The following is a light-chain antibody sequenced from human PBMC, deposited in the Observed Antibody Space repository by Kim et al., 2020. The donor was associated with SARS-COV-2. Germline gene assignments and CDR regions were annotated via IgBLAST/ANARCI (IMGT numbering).Light chain of an antibody. CDR1: SSDVGSYNY. CDR3: CSYAGSFTWV. V-gene: IGLV2-11*01. J-gene: IGLJ3*02. Sequence: QPALTQPRSVSGSPGQPVTISCTGTSSDVGSYNYVSWYQQHPGKAPKLMIYDVTKRPSGVPDRFSGSKSGNTASLTISGLQAEDEADYYCCSYAGSFTWVFGGGTDLTVL. CDR2: DVT.